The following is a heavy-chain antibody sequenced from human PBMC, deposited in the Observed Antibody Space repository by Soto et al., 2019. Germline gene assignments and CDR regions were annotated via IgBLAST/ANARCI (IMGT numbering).Heavy chain of an antibody. CDR1: GASISNYY. J-gene: IGHJ4*02. CDR2: VHFTGST. D-gene: IGHD6-19*01. V-gene: IGHV4-59*01. CDR3: ARSMAGRIDF. Sequence: QVQLQESGPGLVKPSETLSLSCNISGASISNYYWSWIRQTPGRGLESIGWVHFTGSTRYNPSLRSRLSISADTSRTHFFLRLSAVAAADTALYYGARSMAGRIDFWGQGTLVTVSS.